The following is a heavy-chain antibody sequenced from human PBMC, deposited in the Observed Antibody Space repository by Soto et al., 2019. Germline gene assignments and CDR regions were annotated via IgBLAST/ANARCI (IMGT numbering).Heavy chain of an antibody. CDR1: GGSISSSNW. CDR2: IYHSGST. J-gene: IGHJ5*02. Sequence: QVQLQESGPGLVKPSGTLSLTCAVSGGSISSSNWWSWVRQPPGKGLEWIGEIYHSGSTNYNPSLKSRDTISVVKSKNQFSLKLSSVTAADTAVYYCAIRHMGGFGELLKGGAWFDPWGQGTLVTVSS. CDR3: AIRHMGGFGELLKGGAWFDP. V-gene: IGHV4-4*02. D-gene: IGHD3-10*01.